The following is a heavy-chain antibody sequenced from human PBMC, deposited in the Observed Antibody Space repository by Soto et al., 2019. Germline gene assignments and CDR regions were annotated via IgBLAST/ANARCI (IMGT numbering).Heavy chain of an antibody. CDR3: ARYLLHCISTSCYVVYYYYGMDV. V-gene: IGHV1-18*01. CDR2: ISAYNGNT. J-gene: IGHJ6*02. Sequence: QVQLVQSGAEVKKPGASVKVSCKASGYTFTSYGISWVRQAPGQGLEWMGWISAYNGNTNYAQKLQGRVTMTTDTSTSTAYLELRSLRSDDTAVYCCARYLLHCISTSCYVVYYYYGMDVWGQGTTVTVSS. D-gene: IGHD2-2*01. CDR1: GYTFTSYG.